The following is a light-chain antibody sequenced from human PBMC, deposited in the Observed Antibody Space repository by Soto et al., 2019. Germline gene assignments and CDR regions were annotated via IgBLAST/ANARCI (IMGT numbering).Light chain of an antibody. CDR1: QSISNW. CDR2: DAS. J-gene: IGKJ1*01. V-gene: IGKV1-5*01. CDR3: QQYNSFTWT. Sequence: DIQMTHSPSTLSASVGDRVTITFRASQSISNWLAWYQQKPRKAPKLLIYDASSLESGVPSRFSGSGSGTEFTLTISSLQPDDFATYYCQQYNSFTWTFGQGTKVDIK.